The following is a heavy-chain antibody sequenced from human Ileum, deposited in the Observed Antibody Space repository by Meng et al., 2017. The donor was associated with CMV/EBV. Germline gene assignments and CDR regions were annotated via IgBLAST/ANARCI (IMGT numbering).Heavy chain of an antibody. CDR1: GGSISTYY. V-gene: IGHV4-4*07. Sequence: QLHLQRAGPGLVKPSEPLSLPCAVSGGSISTYYWTWVRQPAGKGLEWIGRINAGGSTNDNPSLKSRVTMSVDTSKNQFSLKVTSVTAADTAVYYCAREENTVNQFEYWGQGTLVTVSS. CDR2: INAGGST. D-gene: IGHD4-17*01. J-gene: IGHJ4*02. CDR3: AREENTVNQFEY.